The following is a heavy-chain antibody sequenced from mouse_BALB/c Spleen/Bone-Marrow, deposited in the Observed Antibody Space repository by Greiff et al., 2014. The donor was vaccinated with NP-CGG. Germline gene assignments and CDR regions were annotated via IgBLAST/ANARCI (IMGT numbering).Heavy chain of an antibody. Sequence: VKLMESGPGLVAPSQSLSITCTVSGFSLTGYGVNWVRQPPGKGLEWLGMIWGDGSTDYNSALKSRMSISKDNSKSQVFLKMNSLQTDDTARYFCARVRRYHSSYPMPYWAHGPSVPVPS. CDR2: IWGDGST. D-gene: IGHD2-12*01. V-gene: IGHV2-6-7*01. J-gene: IGHJ4*01. CDR3: ARVRRYHSSYPMPY. CDR1: GFSLTGYG.